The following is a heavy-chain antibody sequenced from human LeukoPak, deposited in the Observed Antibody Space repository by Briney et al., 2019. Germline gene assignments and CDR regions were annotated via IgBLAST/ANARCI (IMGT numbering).Heavy chain of an antibody. D-gene: IGHD6-6*01. CDR2: IRYDGSNK. V-gene: IGHV3-30*02. CDR1: GFTFSSYG. Sequence: PGGSLRLSCAVSGFTFSSYGMHWVRQDPGKGLEWVAFIRYDGSNKYYADSVKGRFTISRDNSKNTLYLQMNSLRAEDTAVYYCAKTVPEYSSSGWFDPWGQGTLVTVSS. CDR3: AKTVPEYSSSGWFDP. J-gene: IGHJ5*02.